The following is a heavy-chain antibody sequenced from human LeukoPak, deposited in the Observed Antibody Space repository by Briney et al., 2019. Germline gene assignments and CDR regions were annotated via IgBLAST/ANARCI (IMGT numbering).Heavy chain of an antibody. Sequence: GGSLRLSCAAFGFTFSSYAMSWVRQARAKGLEWVSAISGSGGSTYYADSVKGRFTISRDNSKNTLYLQMNSLRAEDTAVYYCAKRTVYGGNAFDYWGQGTLVTVSS. D-gene: IGHD4-23*01. CDR1: GFTFSSYA. V-gene: IGHV3-23*01. CDR3: AKRTVYGGNAFDY. CDR2: ISGSGGST. J-gene: IGHJ4*02.